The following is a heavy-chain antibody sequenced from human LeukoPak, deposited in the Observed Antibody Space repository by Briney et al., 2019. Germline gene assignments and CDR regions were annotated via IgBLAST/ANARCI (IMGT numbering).Heavy chain of an antibody. CDR2: ISAYNGNT. J-gene: IGHJ4*02. CDR1: GYTFTSYG. Sequence: ASVKVSCTASGYTFTSYGISWVRQAPGQGLEWMGWISAYNGNTNYAQKLRGRVTMTTDTSTSTAYMELRSLRSDDTAVYYCARDRPYSSGWYGDYWGQGTLVTVSS. CDR3: ARDRPYSSGWYGDY. V-gene: IGHV1-18*01. D-gene: IGHD6-19*01.